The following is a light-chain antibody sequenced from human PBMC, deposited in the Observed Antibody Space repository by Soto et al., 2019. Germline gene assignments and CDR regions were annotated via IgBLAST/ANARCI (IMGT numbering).Light chain of an antibody. J-gene: IGKJ5*01. CDR1: QSINRN. Sequence: DIQMTQYPSSLSASVGDRVTITCRASQSINRNLNCYQHKPGKAPKLLIYAASSLQNGVPSRFRGAGSGTEFTLSINSLQPEDFGTYYCQQSFTTASITFGQGTRLEIK. V-gene: IGKV1-39*01. CDR2: AAS. CDR3: QQSFTTASIT.